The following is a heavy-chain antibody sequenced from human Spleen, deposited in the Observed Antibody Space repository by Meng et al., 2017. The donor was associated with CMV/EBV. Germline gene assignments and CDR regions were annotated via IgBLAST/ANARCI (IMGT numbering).Heavy chain of an antibody. CDR2: ISGYTGKT. D-gene: IGHD4-17*01. J-gene: IGHJ5*01. Sequence: VSCKASGYNFRISGISWVRQAPGQGLEWMGWISGYTGKTNYAQKFQGRISMTTDTSTSTAYMEIRSLTSDDTAVYYCARGSYGVLGSWGQGTLVTVSS. V-gene: IGHV1-18*01. CDR3: ARGSYGVLGS. CDR1: GYNFRISG.